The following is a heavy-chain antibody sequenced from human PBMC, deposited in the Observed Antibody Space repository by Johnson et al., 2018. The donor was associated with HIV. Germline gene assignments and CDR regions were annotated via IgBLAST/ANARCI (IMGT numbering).Heavy chain of an antibody. D-gene: IGHD3-16*01. Sequence: QVQLVESGGGVVQPGRSLRLSCAASGFTFSSYAMHWVRQAPGKWLEWVAVISYDGSNKYYADSVKGRFTISRDNSKNTLYLQMNSLRAEDTAVYYCASLGLDLLVKAPLSVVFDAFDIWGQGTMVTVSS. CDR3: ASLGLDLLVKAPLSVVFDAFDI. J-gene: IGHJ3*02. V-gene: IGHV3-30-3*01. CDR2: ISYDGSNK. CDR1: GFTFSSYA.